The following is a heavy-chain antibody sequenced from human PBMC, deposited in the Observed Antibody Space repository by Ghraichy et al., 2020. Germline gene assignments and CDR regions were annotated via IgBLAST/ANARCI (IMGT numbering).Heavy chain of an antibody. CDR1: GFTFSNYA. J-gene: IGHJ6*02. Sequence: GGSLRLSCAASGFTFSNYAMSWVRLAPGKGLEWVSSISGSGDSTYYADSVKGRFTISRDNSKNTLYLQMNSLRAEDTAVYYCAKSPDFWSGRLYNGMDVWGQGTTVTVSS. V-gene: IGHV3-23*01. D-gene: IGHD3-3*01. CDR3: AKSPDFWSGRLYNGMDV. CDR2: ISGSGDST.